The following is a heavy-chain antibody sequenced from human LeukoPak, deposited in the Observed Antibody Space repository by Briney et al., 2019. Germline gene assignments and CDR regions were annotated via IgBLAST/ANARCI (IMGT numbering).Heavy chain of an antibody. J-gene: IGHJ4*02. D-gene: IGHD3-16*02. CDR1: GFTFSSYG. CDR3: ARANYDYVWGSYRFKPQFDY. V-gene: IGHV3-33*01. CDR2: IWYDGGNK. Sequence: PGRSLRLSCAASGFTFSSYGMHWVRQAPGKGLEWVAFIWYDGGNKYYADSVRGRFTISRDNSKNTLYLQMNSLRAEDTAVYYCARANYDYVWGSYRFKPQFDYWGQGTLVTVSS.